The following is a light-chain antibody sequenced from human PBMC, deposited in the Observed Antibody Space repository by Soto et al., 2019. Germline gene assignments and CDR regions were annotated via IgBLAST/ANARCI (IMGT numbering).Light chain of an antibody. Sequence: QSVLTQPPSVSGAPGQRVTISCTGSSSNIGAGYDVHWYQQLPGTAPKHLIYGNSNRPSRVPDRFSRSKSGNTASLAITELQAEDEADYYCQSYDSSMSVVFGGGTKLTVL. J-gene: IGLJ2*01. CDR3: QSYDSSMSVV. CDR1: SSNIGAGYD. V-gene: IGLV1-40*01. CDR2: GNS.